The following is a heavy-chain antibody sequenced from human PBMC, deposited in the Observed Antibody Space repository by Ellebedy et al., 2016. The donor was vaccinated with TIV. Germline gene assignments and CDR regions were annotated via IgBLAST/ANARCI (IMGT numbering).Heavy chain of an antibody. CDR1: GFTFSSYW. CDR2: IKQDGSEK. V-gene: IGHV3-7*01. D-gene: IGHD5-12*01. Sequence: GESLKISXAASGFTFSSYWMSWVRQAPGKGLEWVANIKQDGSEKYYVDSVKGRFTISRDNAKNSLYLQMNSLRAEDTAVYYCARGAIVAIGWGQGTLVTVSS. CDR3: ARGAIVAIG. J-gene: IGHJ4*02.